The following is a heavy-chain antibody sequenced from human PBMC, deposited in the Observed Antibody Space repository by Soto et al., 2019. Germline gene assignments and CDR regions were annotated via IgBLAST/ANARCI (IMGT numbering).Heavy chain of an antibody. CDR3: ASYSGGDRECYYYYYGMDV. CDR2: IYYSGST. V-gene: IGHV4-31*03. CDR1: GGSISSGGYY. J-gene: IGHJ6*02. Sequence: PSETLSLTCTVSGGSISSGGYYWSWIRQHPGKGLEWIGYIYYSGSTYYNPSLKSRVTISVDTSKNQFSLKLSSVTAADTAAYYCASYSGGDRECYYYYYGMDVWGQGXTFTVSS. D-gene: IGHD5-12*01.